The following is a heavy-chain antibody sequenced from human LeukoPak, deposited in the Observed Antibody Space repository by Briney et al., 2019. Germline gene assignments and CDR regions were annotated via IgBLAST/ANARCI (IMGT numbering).Heavy chain of an antibody. D-gene: IGHD4-17*01. Sequence: AGGSLRLSCAASGFTFSSYAMHWVRQAPGKGLEWVSSISSSSSYIYYADSVKGRFTISRDNAKNSLYLQMNSLRAEDTAVYYCARTTTVTPKWFDPWGQGTLVTVSS. CDR3: ARTTTVTPKWFDP. V-gene: IGHV3-21*01. CDR1: GFTFSSYA. J-gene: IGHJ5*02. CDR2: ISSSSSYI.